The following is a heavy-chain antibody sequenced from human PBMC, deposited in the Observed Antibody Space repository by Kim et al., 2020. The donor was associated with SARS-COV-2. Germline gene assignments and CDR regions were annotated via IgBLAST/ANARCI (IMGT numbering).Heavy chain of an antibody. V-gene: IGHV1-69*06. CDR2: IALLFASP. CDR1: GDTFTNYA. J-gene: IGHJ1*01. CDR3: ATAGLARGEFFRH. Sequence: SVKVSCKASGDTFTNYAFSWVRQAPGQGLEWVGSIALLFASPNYAQKFQGRVTFTADRSSSIIYMEISGLRSEDTAVYFCATAGLARGEFFRHWGQGTQVPFSS.